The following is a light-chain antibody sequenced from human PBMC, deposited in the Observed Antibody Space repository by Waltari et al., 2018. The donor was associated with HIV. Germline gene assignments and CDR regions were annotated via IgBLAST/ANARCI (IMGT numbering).Light chain of an antibody. CDR1: SSNIGNNY. Sequence: QSVLTQPPSVSAAPGQKVTISCSGSSSNIGNNYVSWYQPLPRTAPKLLIYANHKRPSGMTDRVSGYKSGTSATLGITGLQTGDEADYYCGAWDNSLSAWVLGGGTQLTVL. V-gene: IGLV1-51*01. CDR2: ANH. CDR3: GAWDNSLSAWV. J-gene: IGLJ3*02.